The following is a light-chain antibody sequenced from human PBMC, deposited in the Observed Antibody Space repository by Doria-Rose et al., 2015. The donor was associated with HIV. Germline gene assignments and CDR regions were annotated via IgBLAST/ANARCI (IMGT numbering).Light chain of an antibody. CDR1: QSLLYTSKNY. Sequence: DIRVTQSPESLGMSLGERATLNCKSNQSLLYTSKNYLAWYQQMPGQPHKLLIYWSSTRQSGVPARFSGSGSGTDFTLTISSLEAEDVAVYYCQQYYDTPSFGPGTTVDIK. V-gene: IGKV4-1*01. J-gene: IGKJ3*01. CDR3: QQYYDTPS. CDR2: WSS.